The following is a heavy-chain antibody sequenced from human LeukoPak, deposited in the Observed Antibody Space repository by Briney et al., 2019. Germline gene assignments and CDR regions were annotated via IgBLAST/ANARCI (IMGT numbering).Heavy chain of an antibody. CDR1: GFTFSPYA. CDR2: ISSGGVGT. V-gene: IGHV3-23*01. Sequence: PGGSLRLSCVASGFTFSPYAFSWVRQAPGQGLEWVSSISSGGVGTYYSDSVKGRFTISRDDSKNTVHLQMDSLRAEDTAVYSCTKYRSGGYWASTMHYFDNWGQGILVTVSS. J-gene: IGHJ4*02. CDR3: TKYRSGGYWASTMHYFDN. D-gene: IGHD3-10*01.